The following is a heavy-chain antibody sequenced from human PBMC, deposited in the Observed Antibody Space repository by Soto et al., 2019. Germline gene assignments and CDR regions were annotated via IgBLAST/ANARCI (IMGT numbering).Heavy chain of an antibody. V-gene: IGHV3-23*01. D-gene: IGHD4-4*01. Sequence: PVGSLRLSCAASGFTFSSYAMSWVRQAPGKGLEWVSGISGGGGSTYYADSVKGRFTISRDNSKNTLYLQMNSLRAEDTAVYYCASKGLGNAYWGQGTLVTVSS. CDR1: GFTFSSYA. CDR3: ASKGLGNAY. J-gene: IGHJ4*02. CDR2: ISGGGGST.